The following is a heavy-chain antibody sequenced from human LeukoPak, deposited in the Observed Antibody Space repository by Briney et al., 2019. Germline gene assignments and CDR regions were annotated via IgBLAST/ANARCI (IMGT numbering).Heavy chain of an antibody. D-gene: IGHD7-27*01. CDR1: GFTFGSKY. J-gene: IGHJ4*02. CDR2: LYSGGTK. V-gene: IGHV3-66*01. Sequence: GGSLRLSCSVSGFTFGSKYMTWVRQAPGKGLEWVSILYSGGTKYYADSVKGRFTISRDDSKNTLYLQMNGLRAEDTAMYYCARGPSTGELDYWGQGALVTVAS. CDR3: ARGPSTGELDY.